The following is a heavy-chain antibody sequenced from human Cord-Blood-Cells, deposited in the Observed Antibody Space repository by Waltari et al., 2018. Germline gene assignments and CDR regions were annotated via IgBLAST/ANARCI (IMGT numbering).Heavy chain of an antibody. Sequence: EVQLLESGGGLVQPGGSLRLSCAASGFTFSSYAMSWCRQAPGQGLEWVSAISGGGGSTYYADSVKGRFTISRDNSKNTLYLQMNSLRAGDTAVYYCAKGGSSGWLNFDYWGQGTLVTVSS. V-gene: IGHV3-23*01. CDR1: GFTFSSYA. CDR3: AKGGSSGWLNFDY. D-gene: IGHD6-19*01. CDR2: ISGGGGST. J-gene: IGHJ4*02.